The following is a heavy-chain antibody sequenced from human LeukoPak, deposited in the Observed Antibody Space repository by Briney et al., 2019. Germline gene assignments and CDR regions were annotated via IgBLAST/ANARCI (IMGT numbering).Heavy chain of an antibody. D-gene: IGHD6-13*01. CDR1: GFTFSSYC. CDR2: ISSSSSYI. J-gene: IGHJ4*02. V-gene: IGHV3-21*01. Sequence: AESLSLTCAASGFTFSSYCLNWVRQPPGKGLEWVCYISSSSSYIYYADSVKGRITISRDTAKNSFYLQMNSQRAEHTAVFYCASIQAWYPCPGGKGTLVTISS. CDR3: ASIQAWYPCP.